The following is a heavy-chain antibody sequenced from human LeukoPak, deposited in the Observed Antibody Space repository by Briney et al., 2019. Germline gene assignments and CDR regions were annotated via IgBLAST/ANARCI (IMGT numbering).Heavy chain of an antibody. CDR2: IYYSGST. V-gene: IGHV4-59*12. CDR3: ARGFSSSDFDY. J-gene: IGHJ4*02. D-gene: IGHD6-6*01. CDR1: GGSISSYY. Sequence: SETLSLTCTVSGGSISSYYWSWIRQPPGKGLEWIGYIYYSGSTNYNPSLKSRVILSVDTSKNQFSLKLRSVTAADTAVYYCARGFSSSDFDYWGQGTLVTVSS.